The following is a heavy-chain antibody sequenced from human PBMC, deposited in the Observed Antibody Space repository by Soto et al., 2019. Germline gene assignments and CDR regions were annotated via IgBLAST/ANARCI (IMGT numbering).Heavy chain of an antibody. D-gene: IGHD3-10*01. CDR2: ISAYNDNT. CDR3: ARGCFGEFVSYFDY. J-gene: IGHJ4*02. V-gene: IGHV1-18*01. Sequence: QVQLVQSGAEVKKPGASVKVSCKASGFTFTSYAISWVRQAPGQGLEWMGWISAYNDNTNYAQKLQGRVTMTTDTSTSTAYMELRSMRSDDTAVYYCARGCFGEFVSYFDYWGQGTLVTVSS. CDR1: GFTFTSYA.